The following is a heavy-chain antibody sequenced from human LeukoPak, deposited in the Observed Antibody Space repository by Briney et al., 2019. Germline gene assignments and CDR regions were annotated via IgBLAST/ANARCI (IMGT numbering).Heavy chain of an antibody. Sequence: ASVKVSCKASGGTFSSYAISWVRQAPGQGLEWMGRIIPILGIANYAQKFQGRATITADKSTSTAYMELSSLRSEDTAMYYCARDLRFGELFDFDYWGQGTLVTVSS. CDR3: ARDLRFGELFDFDY. CDR1: GGTFSSYA. V-gene: IGHV1-69*04. D-gene: IGHD3-10*01. CDR2: IIPILGIA. J-gene: IGHJ4*02.